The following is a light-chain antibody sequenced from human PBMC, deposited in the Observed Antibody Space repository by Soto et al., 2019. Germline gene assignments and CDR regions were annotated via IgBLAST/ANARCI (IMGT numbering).Light chain of an antibody. CDR3: AAWDDSLSGYV. CDR1: SFNIGTSL. J-gene: IGLJ1*01. Sequence: QPVLTQPPSASGTPGQRVTISCSGSSFNIGTSLVYWYQQLPGTAPKVLIYRNNQRPSGVPDRFSGAKSGTSASLAISGLRSEDEADYYCAAWDDSLSGYVFGTGTKLTVL. CDR2: RNN. V-gene: IGLV1-47*01.